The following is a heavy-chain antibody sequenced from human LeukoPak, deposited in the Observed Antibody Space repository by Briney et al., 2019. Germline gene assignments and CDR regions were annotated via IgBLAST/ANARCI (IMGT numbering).Heavy chain of an antibody. D-gene: IGHD3-22*01. Sequence: GGSLRLSCEASGLSLSNYPMHWVRQAPGKGLEWITLITYDGAFDGGKTYYADSVKGRFTISRDNSKNTLYLQMNSLRVEDTAVYYCAREGLYYDDRSGYYGYLGQGTLVTVSS. CDR3: AREGLYYDDRSGYYGY. J-gene: IGHJ4*02. CDR2: ITYDGAFDGGKT. CDR1: GLSLSNYP. V-gene: IGHV3-30*07.